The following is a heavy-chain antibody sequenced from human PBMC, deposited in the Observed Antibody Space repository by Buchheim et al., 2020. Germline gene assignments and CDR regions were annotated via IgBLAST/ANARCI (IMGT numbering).Heavy chain of an antibody. J-gene: IGHJ6*02. V-gene: IGHV3-9*01. CDR3: VKDILPGGADV. CDR2: IFLRSGVT. CDR1: GLIFDDYA. Sequence: EVQLLESGGGLVQPGGSLRLSCVESGLIFDDYAMHWVRQAPGKGLEWVSGIFLRSGVTDYAGSVRGRFPISRDKAKRSLFLQMDSLTTEDTALYYCVKDILPGGADVWGPGTT. D-gene: IGHD4-17*01.